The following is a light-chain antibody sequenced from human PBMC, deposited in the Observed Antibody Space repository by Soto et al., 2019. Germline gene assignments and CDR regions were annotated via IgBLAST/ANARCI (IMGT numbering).Light chain of an antibody. V-gene: IGLV3-21*02. CDR1: NIGSKT. J-gene: IGLJ2*01. Sequence: SYELTQPPSVSLAPGQTARLTCGGSNIGSKTVHWYQQKPGQAPVVVISDATDRPSGIPERFSGSNSRNTATLTIGRVEAGDEADYYCQVWDDSTDHRVVFGGGTKLTVL. CDR3: QVWDDSTDHRVV. CDR2: DAT.